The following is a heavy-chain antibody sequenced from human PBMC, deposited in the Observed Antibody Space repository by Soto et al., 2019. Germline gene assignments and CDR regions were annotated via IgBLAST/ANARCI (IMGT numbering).Heavy chain of an antibody. CDR2: INPNSGST. D-gene: IGHD3-22*01. CDR3: ARDEYSRSAPFDY. Sequence: GASVKVSCKASGYTFTGYYMHWVRQAPGQGLEWMGWINPNSGSTTYAQNFQGRVTMTRDTSISTAYMEPSRLRSDDTAVYYCARDEYSRSAPFDYWGQGTLVTVSS. V-gene: IGHV1-2*02. CDR1: GYTFTGYY. J-gene: IGHJ4*02.